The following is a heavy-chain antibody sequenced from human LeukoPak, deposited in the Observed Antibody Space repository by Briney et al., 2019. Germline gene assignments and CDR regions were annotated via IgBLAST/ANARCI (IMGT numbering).Heavy chain of an antibody. V-gene: IGHV3-11*05. Sequence: GGSLRLSCAASGLTFSDYYMNWIRQAPGKGLEWVSHISSSSGYTNYADSVKGRFTISRDNAKNSLYLQMNSLRAEDTAIYYCARDVTSSGWGGRIDYWGQGTLVTVSS. CDR3: ARDVTSSGWGGRIDY. J-gene: IGHJ4*02. D-gene: IGHD6-19*01. CDR2: ISSSSGYT. CDR1: GLTFSDYY.